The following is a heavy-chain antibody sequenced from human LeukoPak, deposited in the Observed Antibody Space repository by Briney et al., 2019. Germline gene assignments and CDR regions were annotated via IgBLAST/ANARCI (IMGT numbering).Heavy chain of an antibody. Sequence: SETLSLTCTVSGGSISSYYWSWIRQPPGKGLEWIGYIYYSGSTNYNPSLKSRVTISVDTSKNQFSLKLSSVTAADTAVYYCARGHSSGYASDYWGQGTLVTVSS. V-gene: IGHV4-59*01. J-gene: IGHJ4*02. CDR2: IYYSGST. CDR1: GGSISSYY. D-gene: IGHD3-22*01. CDR3: ARGHSSGYASDY.